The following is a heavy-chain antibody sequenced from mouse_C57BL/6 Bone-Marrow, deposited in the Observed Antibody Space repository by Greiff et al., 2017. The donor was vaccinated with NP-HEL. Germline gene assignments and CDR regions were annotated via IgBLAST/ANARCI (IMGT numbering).Heavy chain of an antibody. V-gene: IGHV1-85*01. CDR3: ARDLYYAMDY. CDR2: IYPRAGST. J-gene: IGHJ4*01. Sequence: QVQLQQSGPELVKPGASVKLSCKASGYTFTSYDINWVKQRPGQGLEWIGWIYPRAGSTKYNEKFKGKATLTVDTSSSTAYMELHSLTSEDSAVYFCARDLYYAMDYWGQGTSVTVSS. CDR1: GYTFTSYD.